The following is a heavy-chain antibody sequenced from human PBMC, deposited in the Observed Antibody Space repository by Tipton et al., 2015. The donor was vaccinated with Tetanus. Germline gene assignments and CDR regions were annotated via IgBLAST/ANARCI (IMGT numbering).Heavy chain of an antibody. J-gene: IGHJ2*01. D-gene: IGHD5-18*01. V-gene: IGHV4-34*01. CDR2: INHSGST. CDR3: ARGGSYSYGPRGFDL. Sequence: TLSLTCTVSGDSVRSGDYQWNWIRQSPGKGLEWIGEINHSGSTTYSPSFKSRVTISVDTPKNQFSLKLTSLTVADTAVYYCARGGSYSYGPRGFDLWGRGTLVTVSS. CDR1: GDSVRSGDYQ.